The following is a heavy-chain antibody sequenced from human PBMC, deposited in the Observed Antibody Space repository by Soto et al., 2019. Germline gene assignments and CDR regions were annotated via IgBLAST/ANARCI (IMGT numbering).Heavy chain of an antibody. Sequence: ASVKVSCKASGYTFTSYAMHWVRQAPGQRLEWMGWINAGNGNTKYSQKIQGRVTITRDTSASTAYIELSSLRSEDTAVYYCARGGSLYWYFDLWGRGTLVTVSS. CDR3: ARGGSLYWYFDL. CDR2: INAGNGNT. CDR1: GYTFTSYA. D-gene: IGHD1-26*01. V-gene: IGHV1-3*01. J-gene: IGHJ2*01.